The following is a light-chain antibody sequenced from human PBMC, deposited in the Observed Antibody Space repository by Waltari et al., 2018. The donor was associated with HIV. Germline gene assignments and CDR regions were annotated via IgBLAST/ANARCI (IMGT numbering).Light chain of an antibody. V-gene: IGLV1-44*01. CDR2: NNN. CDR3: AAWDDSLNGRV. J-gene: IGLJ3*02. Sequence: QSVLTQPPSASGTPGQRVTIPCSGSSSNSGSNTVNWYQQLPGTAPKLLIYNNNQRPSGGPDRFSGSKSGTSASLAISGLQSEDEADYYCAAWDDSLNGRVFGGGTKLTVL. CDR1: SSNSGSNT.